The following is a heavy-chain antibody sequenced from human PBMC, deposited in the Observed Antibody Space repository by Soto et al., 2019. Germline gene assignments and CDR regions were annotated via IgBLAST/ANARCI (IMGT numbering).Heavy chain of an antibody. D-gene: IGHD4-17*01. Sequence: EVQLVESGGGLIQPGGSLRLSCAASGFTVSSNYMSWVRQAPGKGLDWVSILYSGGTTYYADSVKGRFTISRDDSAHTVDLQMNSLRVDETAVYYCARDQRAAHDYGDYYGMDVWGHGTTVTVSS. J-gene: IGHJ6*02. CDR1: GFTVSSNY. CDR3: ARDQRAAHDYGDYYGMDV. V-gene: IGHV3-53*01. CDR2: LYSGGTT.